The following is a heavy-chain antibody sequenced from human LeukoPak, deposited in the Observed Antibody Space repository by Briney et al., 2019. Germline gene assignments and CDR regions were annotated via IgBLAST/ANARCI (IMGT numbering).Heavy chain of an antibody. Sequence: SETLSLTCAVYGGSFSGYYWSWIRQPPGKGLEWIGEINHSGSTNYNPSLKSRVTISVDTSKNQFSLKLSSMTAADTAVYYCARGGYYDFWSGYYYFDYWGQGTLVTVSS. CDR1: GGSFSGYY. V-gene: IGHV4-34*01. D-gene: IGHD3-3*01. J-gene: IGHJ4*02. CDR2: INHSGST. CDR3: ARGGYYDFWSGYYYFDY.